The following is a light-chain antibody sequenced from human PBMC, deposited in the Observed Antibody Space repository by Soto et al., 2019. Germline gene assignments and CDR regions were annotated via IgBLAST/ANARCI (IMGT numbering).Light chain of an antibody. J-gene: IGKJ4*01. CDR1: QSISSH. CDR3: QQRSSWPLT. CDR2: GAS. V-gene: IGKV3-11*01. Sequence: EIVLTQSPATLSLSPGEGATLSCRASQSISSHLAWYQQKPDQAPRLLIYGASSRATGIPARFSGSGSGTDFTLTISSLESEDFEVYYCQQRSSWPLTFGGGTKVEIK.